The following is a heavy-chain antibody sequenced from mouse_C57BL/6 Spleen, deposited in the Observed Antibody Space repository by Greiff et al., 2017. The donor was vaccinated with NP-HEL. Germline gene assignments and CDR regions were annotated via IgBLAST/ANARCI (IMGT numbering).Heavy chain of an antibody. Sequence: QVQLKESGPELVKPGASVKISCKASGYAFSSSWMNWVKQRPGKGLEWIGRIYPGDGDTNYNGKFKGKATLTADKSSSTAYMQLSSLTSEDSAVYFCARMGGGYYHYAMDYWGQGTSVTVSS. J-gene: IGHJ4*01. CDR1: GYAFSSSW. CDR2: IYPGDGDT. D-gene: IGHD2-3*01. CDR3: ARMGGGYYHYAMDY. V-gene: IGHV1-82*01.